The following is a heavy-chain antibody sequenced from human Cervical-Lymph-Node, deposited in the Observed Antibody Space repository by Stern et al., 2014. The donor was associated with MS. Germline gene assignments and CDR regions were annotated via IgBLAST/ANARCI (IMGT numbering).Heavy chain of an antibody. CDR3: VRGTDMDV. Sequence: VQLVESGGHLVQPGGSRRLSCAVSGFTVTNNYMSWVRQAPGKGLEWVSVIYGGGDTYYADSVKGRFTISRDKSKNTLYLQMNSLTEEDTAVYYCVRGTDMDVWGQGTTVTVSS. J-gene: IGHJ6*02. CDR1: GFTVTNNY. CDR2: IYGGGDT. V-gene: IGHV3-66*01.